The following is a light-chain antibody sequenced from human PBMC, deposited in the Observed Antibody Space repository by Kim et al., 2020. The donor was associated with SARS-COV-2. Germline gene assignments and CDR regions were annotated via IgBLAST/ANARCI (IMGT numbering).Light chain of an antibody. Sequence: VTISCTDSSSNVEAGYDGQWYQQLPGPAPKLLIYGNSNRPSGVPDRFSGSKSGTSASLAITGLQAEDEADYYCQSYDSSLSGYVVFGGGTQLTVL. V-gene: IGLV1-40*01. CDR1: SSNVEAGYD. J-gene: IGLJ2*01. CDR2: GNS. CDR3: QSYDSSLSGYVV.